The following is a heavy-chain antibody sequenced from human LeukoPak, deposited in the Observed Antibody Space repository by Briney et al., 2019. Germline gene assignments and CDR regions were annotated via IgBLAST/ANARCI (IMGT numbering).Heavy chain of an antibody. CDR3: ARHLDGDRYYFYYGMDV. CDR1: GGSISSSSYY. J-gene: IGHJ6*02. D-gene: IGHD4-17*01. V-gene: IGHV4-39*01. CDR2: IYYSGRT. Sequence: SETLSLTCTVSGGSISSSSYYWGWIRQPPGKGLEWIGNIYYSGRTYYNPSLKSRVTISVDTSKNQFSLKLSSVTAADTAVYYCARHLDGDRYYFYYGMDVWGQGTTVTVSS.